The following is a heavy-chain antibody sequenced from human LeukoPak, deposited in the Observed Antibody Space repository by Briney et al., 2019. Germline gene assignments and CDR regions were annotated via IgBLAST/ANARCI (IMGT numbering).Heavy chain of an antibody. J-gene: IGHJ5*02. D-gene: IGHD6-13*01. CDR2: ISYDGSNK. Sequence: GGSLRLSCAASGFTFSDYYMSWIRQAPGKGLEWVAVISYDGSNKYYADSVKGRFTISRDNSKNTLYLQMNSLRAEDTAVYYCAKDLEMAAAANNWFDPWGQGTLVTVSS. CDR1: GFTFSDYY. V-gene: IGHV3-30*18. CDR3: AKDLEMAAAANNWFDP.